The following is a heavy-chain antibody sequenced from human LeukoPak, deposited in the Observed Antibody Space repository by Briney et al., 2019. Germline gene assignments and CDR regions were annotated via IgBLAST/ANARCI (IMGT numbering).Heavy chain of an antibody. J-gene: IGHJ4*02. Sequence: GGSLRLSCAASGFTFSSYWMSWVRQAPGKGLEWVANIKQDGSEKYYVDSVKGRFTISRDNAKTSLYLHMISLRAEDTAVYYCARHLSGVTGYTYGRGIDYWGQGTLVTVSS. CDR2: IKQDGSEK. V-gene: IGHV3-7*01. CDR1: GFTFSSYW. D-gene: IGHD5-18*01. CDR3: ARHLSGVTGYTYGRGIDY.